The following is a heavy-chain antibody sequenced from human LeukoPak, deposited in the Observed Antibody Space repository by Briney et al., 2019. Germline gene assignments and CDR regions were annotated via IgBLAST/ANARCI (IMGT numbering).Heavy chain of an antibody. CDR2: IYYRVAS. D-gene: IGHD5-18*01. J-gene: IGHJ4*02. V-gene: IGHV4-59*12. CDR1: GDSISTYY. CDR3: ARVPRVRRGYSYGPVGEFDY. Sequence: SETLSLTCTVSGDSISTYYWSWIRQPPGKGLEWIGYIYYRVASAYNPAPKSRVTISVDTSKNQFSLKLSSVTAADTAVYYCARVPRVRRGYSYGPVGEFDYWGQGTLVTVSS.